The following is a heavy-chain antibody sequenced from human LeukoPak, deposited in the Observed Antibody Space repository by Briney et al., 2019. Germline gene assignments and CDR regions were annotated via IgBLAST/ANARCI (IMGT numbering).Heavy chain of an antibody. J-gene: IGHJ4*02. D-gene: IGHD6-13*01. V-gene: IGHV1-18*01. CDR1: GYNFATYG. Sequence: GASVNVSCKASGYNFATYGFCWVRQAPGHGLEWMGWISANNGKTAYAQKFQGRVTLTTDTSMTTAYLELRTLRPDDTAVYYCAKVAGDRMDYWGQGTLVTVSS. CDR3: AKVAGDRMDY. CDR2: ISANNGKT.